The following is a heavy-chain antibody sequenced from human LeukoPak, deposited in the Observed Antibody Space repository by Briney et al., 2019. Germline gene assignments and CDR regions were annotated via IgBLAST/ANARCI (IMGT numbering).Heavy chain of an antibody. CDR1: GFTFDDYG. D-gene: IGHD5-18*01. J-gene: IGHJ3*02. Sequence: PGGSLRLSCAASGFTFDDYGMSWVRQAPGKGLEWVSGINWNGGSTGYADSVKGRFTVSRDNAKNSLYLQMNSLRAEDTAVYYCARDRLVGIPGAFDIWGQGTMVTVSS. V-gene: IGHV3-20*04. CDR3: ARDRLVGIPGAFDI. CDR2: INWNGGST.